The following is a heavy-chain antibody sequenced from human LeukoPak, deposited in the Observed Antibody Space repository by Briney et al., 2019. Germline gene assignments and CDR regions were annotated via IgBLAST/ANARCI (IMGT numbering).Heavy chain of an antibody. V-gene: IGHV5-51*01. CDR2: IYPGDSDT. CDR1: GYIFTSYW. D-gene: IGHD6-19*01. Sequence: GESLKISCKGSGYIFTSYWIGWVRQMPGKGLEWMGIIYPGDSDTRYSPSFQGQVTFSANKSISTASLQWSSLKASDPAMYYCARRLVRGDFDYWGQGTLVTVSS. CDR3: ARRLVRGDFDY. J-gene: IGHJ4*02.